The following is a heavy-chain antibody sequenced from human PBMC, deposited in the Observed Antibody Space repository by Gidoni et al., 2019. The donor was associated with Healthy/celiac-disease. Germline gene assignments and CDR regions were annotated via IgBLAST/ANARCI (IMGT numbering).Heavy chain of an antibody. CDR2: ISAYNGNT. CDR3: ARDPYYDFWSGYSNWFDP. J-gene: IGHJ5*02. Sequence: QVQLVQSGAEVKKPGASVKVACQASGYTFTSSAISWVRQAPGQGLEWIGWISAYNGNTNYAPKLQGRVTITTDTSTSTAYMELRSLRSDDTAVYYCARDPYYDFWSGYSNWFDPWGQGTLVTVSS. CDR1: GYTFTSSA. D-gene: IGHD3-3*01. V-gene: IGHV1-18*01.